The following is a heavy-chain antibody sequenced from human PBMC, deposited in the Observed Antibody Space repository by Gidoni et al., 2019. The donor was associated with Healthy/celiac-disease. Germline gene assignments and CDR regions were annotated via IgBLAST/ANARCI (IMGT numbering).Heavy chain of an antibody. J-gene: IGHJ3*02. D-gene: IGHD6-19*01. CDR2: IYWNDDK. CDR1: GFSLSTSGVG. Sequence: QITLKESGPTLVKPTQTLTLTCTFSGFSLSTSGVGVGWIRQPPGKTLEWLALIYWNDDKRYSPSLKSRLTITKDTSKNQVVLTMTNMDPVDTATYYCAHGSLIAVAENDAFDIWGQGTMVTVSS. V-gene: IGHV2-5*01. CDR3: AHGSLIAVAENDAFDI.